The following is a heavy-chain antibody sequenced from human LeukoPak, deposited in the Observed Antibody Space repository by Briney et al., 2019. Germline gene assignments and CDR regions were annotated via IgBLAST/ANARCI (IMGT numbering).Heavy chain of an antibody. D-gene: IGHD6-13*01. J-gene: IGHJ3*02. CDR2: IYPDDSET. V-gene: IGHV5-51*01. CDR1: GYNFTNHW. Sequence: GESLKISCQGSGYNFTNHWIGWVRQMPEKGLEWMGIIYPDDSETTYSPSFQGQVTISADKSISTAYLQWSSLKASDTAMYYCARPLISSSFAFDIWGQGTMVTVSS. CDR3: ARPLISSSFAFDI.